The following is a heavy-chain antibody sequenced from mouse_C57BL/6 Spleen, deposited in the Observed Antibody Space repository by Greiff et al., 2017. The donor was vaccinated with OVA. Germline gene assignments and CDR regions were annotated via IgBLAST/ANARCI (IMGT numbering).Heavy chain of an antibody. D-gene: IGHD1-1*01. V-gene: IGHV1-61*01. Sequence: QVQLQQPGAELVRPGSSVKLSCKASGYTFTSYWMDWVKQRPGQGLEWIGNIYPSDGETHYNQKFKDKATLTVDKSSSTAYMQLSSLTSEDSSVYYCARPRGSSAFAHWRQGTLVPVSA. CDR1: GYTFTSYW. CDR2: IYPSDGET. CDR3: ARPRGSSAFAH. J-gene: IGHJ3*01.